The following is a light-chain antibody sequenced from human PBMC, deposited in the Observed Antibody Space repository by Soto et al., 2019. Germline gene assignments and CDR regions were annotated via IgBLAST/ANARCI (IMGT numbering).Light chain of an antibody. Sequence: QSALTPPASVSGSPGQSITISCTGTSSDVGTYNYVSWYQQHPGKAPKLMIYEVSNRPSGVSNRFSGAKSGNTASLTISGLQAEDEADYCCSSYTSSSTWVFGGGTKLTVL. J-gene: IGLJ3*02. V-gene: IGLV2-14*01. CDR1: SSDVGTYNY. CDR2: EVS. CDR3: SSYTSSSTWV.